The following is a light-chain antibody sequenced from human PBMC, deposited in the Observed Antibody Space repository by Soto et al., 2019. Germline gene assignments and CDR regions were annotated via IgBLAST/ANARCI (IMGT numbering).Light chain of an antibody. V-gene: IGKV3-11*01. CDR3: QQRSDWPVT. CDR2: DAS. Sequence: EIVLTQSPATLSLSPGERATLSCRASQSVRTSLAWYQQKPDQAPRLLIYDASNRATGIPARFSGSGSGTDFTLTISRLEPEDLAVYYCQQRSDWPVTFGPGTKGDNK. CDR1: QSVRTS. J-gene: IGKJ3*01.